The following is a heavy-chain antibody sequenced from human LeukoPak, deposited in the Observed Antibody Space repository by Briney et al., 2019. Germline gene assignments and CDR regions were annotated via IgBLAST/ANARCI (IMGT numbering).Heavy chain of an antibody. CDR3: ARDLYVRWDYYDSSCYYFDY. CDR1: GFTFSSDW. D-gene: IGHD3-22*01. V-gene: IGHV3-7*01. Sequence: GGSLRLSCAASGFTFSSDWMSWVRQARGKGVEGVADIKQDGSEKYYVDSLKRRFTISIDNPKNSLYLKMNSLSAEDTAVYYCARDLYVRWDYYDSSCYYFDYWGQGTLVTVSS. CDR2: IKQDGSEK. J-gene: IGHJ4*02.